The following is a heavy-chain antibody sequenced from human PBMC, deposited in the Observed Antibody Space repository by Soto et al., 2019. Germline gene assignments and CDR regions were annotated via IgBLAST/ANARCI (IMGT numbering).Heavy chain of an antibody. V-gene: IGHV3-23*01. CDR2: ISGSGGST. CDR3: AKDKSHCYDSSGFYYFDY. D-gene: IGHD3-22*01. J-gene: IGHJ4*02. Sequence: GGSLRLSCAASGFTFSSYAMSWVRQAPGKGLEWVSAISGSGGSTYYADSVKGRFTISRDNSKNTLYLQMNSLRAEDTAVYYCAKDKSHCYDSSGFYYFDYWGQGTLVTVSS. CDR1: GFTFSSYA.